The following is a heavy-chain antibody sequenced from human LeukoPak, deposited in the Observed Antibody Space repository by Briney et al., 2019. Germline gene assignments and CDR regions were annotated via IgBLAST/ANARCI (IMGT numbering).Heavy chain of an antibody. V-gene: IGHV1-69*04. Sequence: SVKVSCKASGYTFTSYGISWVRQTPGQGLEWMGRIIPILGIATYAQKFQGRVTITADKSTSTAYMELRSLRSDDTAVYYCARGAYYFDYWGQGTLVTVSS. J-gene: IGHJ4*02. CDR2: IIPILGIA. CDR3: ARGAYYFDY. CDR1: GYTFTSYG.